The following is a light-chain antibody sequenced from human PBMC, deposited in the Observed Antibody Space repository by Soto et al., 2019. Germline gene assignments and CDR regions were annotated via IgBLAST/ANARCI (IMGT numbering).Light chain of an antibody. CDR2: GAS. CDR3: QQYGSSGT. V-gene: IGKV3-20*01. CDR1: QSVSNNY. Sequence: EIVLTQSPGTLSLSPGERATLSCRASQSVSNNYLAWYQQEPGQAPRFLIYGASNRATGIPDRFSGSGSGTDFTLTISRLEPEDFAVYYCQQYGSSGTFGQGTKVDIK. J-gene: IGKJ1*01.